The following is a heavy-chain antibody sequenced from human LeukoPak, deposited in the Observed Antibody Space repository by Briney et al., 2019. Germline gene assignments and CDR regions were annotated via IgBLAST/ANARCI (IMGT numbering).Heavy chain of an antibody. V-gene: IGHV3-64D*06. J-gene: IGHJ4*02. CDR2: ISSNGGST. CDR1: GFTFSSYA. D-gene: IGHD4-17*01. CDR3: VKATVTTTSYYFDY. Sequence: GGSLRLSCSASGFTFSSYAMHWVRQAPGKGLEYVSAISSNGGSTYYADSVKGRFTISRDNSKNTLYLQMSGLRAEDTAVYYCVKATVTTTSYYFDYWGQGTLVTVSS.